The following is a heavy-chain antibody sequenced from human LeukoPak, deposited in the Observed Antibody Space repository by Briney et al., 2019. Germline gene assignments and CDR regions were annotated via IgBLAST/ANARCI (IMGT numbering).Heavy chain of an antibody. J-gene: IGHJ1*01. CDR2: ISGDGSSS. D-gene: IGHD2-2*01. CDR3: VYQVQGVVR. CDR1: GFTFSTYV. Sequence: GSLRLSCSASGFTFSTYVMHWVRQAPGKGLQYVSGISGDGSSSYYADSVKGRFTISRDNPKNTLYVQMTSLRTEDTAVYYCVYQVQGVVRWGQGTLVTVSS. V-gene: IGHV3-64*05.